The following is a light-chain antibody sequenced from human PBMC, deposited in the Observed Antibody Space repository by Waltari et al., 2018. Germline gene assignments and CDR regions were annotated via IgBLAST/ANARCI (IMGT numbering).Light chain of an antibody. CDR3: AAWDDSVNAWL. J-gene: IGLJ3*02. CDR1: ISNLGGNT. CDR2: NNN. V-gene: IGLV1-44*01. Sequence: VLIPPPYASCTLGPRVTIRCSVSISNLGGNTVHWYQQFPGAAPKVFIYNNNQRPSGVPVRFSGSKSGTSASLAISGLQSEDEANYYCAAWDDSVNAWLFGGGAKLTVL.